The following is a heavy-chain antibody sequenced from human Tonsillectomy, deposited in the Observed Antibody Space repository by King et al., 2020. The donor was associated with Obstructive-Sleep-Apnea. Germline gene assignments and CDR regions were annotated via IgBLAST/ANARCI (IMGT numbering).Heavy chain of an antibody. J-gene: IGHJ1*01. CDR2: IKQDGSEK. D-gene: IGHD1-26*01. V-gene: IGHV3-7*03. CDR3: ASINVQAPVYSRIGGYFQH. CDR1: GFTFSSYW. Sequence: VQLVESGGGLVQPGGSLRLSCAASGFTFSSYWMSWVRQAPGKGLEWVANIKQDGSEKYYVDSVKGRFTISRDNAKNSLYLQMNSLRAEETAGYYCASINVQAPVYSRIGGYFQHWGQGTLVTVSS.